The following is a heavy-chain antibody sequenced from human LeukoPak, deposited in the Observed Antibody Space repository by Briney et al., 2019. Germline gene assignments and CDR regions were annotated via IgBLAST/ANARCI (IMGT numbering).Heavy chain of an antibody. V-gene: IGHV3-48*01. CDR1: GFTFSDYS. CDR2: IDGHSGII. CDR3: ARTYDFGRGPPGDAFDN. Sequence: PGGSLRLSCAASGFTFSDYSMNWVRQAPGKGPEWVSYIDGHSGIIYYADSVQGRFTISRDNAKDSVFLQMNGLRVDDTAVYYCARTYDFGRGPPGDAFDNWGPGTLVTVPS. J-gene: IGHJ3*02. D-gene: IGHD3-3*01.